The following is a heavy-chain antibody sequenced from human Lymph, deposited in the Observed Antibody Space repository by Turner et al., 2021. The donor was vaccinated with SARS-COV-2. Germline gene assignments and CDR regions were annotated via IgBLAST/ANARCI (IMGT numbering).Heavy chain of an antibody. D-gene: IGHD1-26*01. Sequence: EVQLVESGGGVVQPGGSLRPSCAASGFTFSYYWMSWVRQAPGKGLEWVANIKQDGSEKYYVDSVKGRFTISRDNAKNSLFLQMNSLRAEDTAVYYCARMGSSSWYFDYWGQGTLVTVSS. CDR1: GFTFSYYW. CDR2: IKQDGSEK. CDR3: ARMGSSSWYFDY. J-gene: IGHJ4*02. V-gene: IGHV3-7*01.